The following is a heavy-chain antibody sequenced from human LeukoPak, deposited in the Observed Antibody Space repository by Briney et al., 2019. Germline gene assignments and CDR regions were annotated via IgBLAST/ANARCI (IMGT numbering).Heavy chain of an antibody. V-gene: IGHV3-30*04. CDR2: ISYDGSNK. CDR1: GFTFSSYA. J-gene: IGHJ4*02. CDR3: ARDLHRVTMIVE. Sequence: GRSLRLSCAASGFTFSSYAMHWARQAPGKGLEWVAVISYDGSNKYYADSVKGRFTISRDNSKNTLYLQMNSLRAEDTAVYYCARDLHRVTMIVEWGQGTLVTVSS. D-gene: IGHD3-22*01.